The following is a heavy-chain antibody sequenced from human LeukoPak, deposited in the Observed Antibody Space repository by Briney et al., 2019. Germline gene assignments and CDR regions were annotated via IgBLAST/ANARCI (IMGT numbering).Heavy chain of an antibody. CDR2: INHSGST. Sequence: SETLSLTCAVYGGSFSGYYWSWIRQPPGKGLEWIGEINHSGSTNYNPSLKSRVTISVDTSKNQFSLKLSSVTAADTAVYYCARAITIFGVVRFDPWGQGTLVTVSS. D-gene: IGHD3-3*01. J-gene: IGHJ5*02. CDR1: GGSFSGYY. V-gene: IGHV4-34*01. CDR3: ARAITIFGVVRFDP.